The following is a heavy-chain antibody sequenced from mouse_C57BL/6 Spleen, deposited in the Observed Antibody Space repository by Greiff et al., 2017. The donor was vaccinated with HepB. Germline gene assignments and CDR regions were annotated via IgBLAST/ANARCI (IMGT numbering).Heavy chain of an antibody. CDR3: TRENITTDAMDY. CDR2: IFPGSGST. V-gene: IGHV1-75*01. CDR1: GYTFTDYY. Sequence: QVQLQQSGPELVKPGASVKISCKASGYTFTDYYINWVKQRPGQGLEWIGWIFPGSGSTYYNEKFKGKATLTVDNSSSTAYMLLSSLTSEDSAVYFCTRENITTDAMDYWGQGTSVTVSS. J-gene: IGHJ4*01. D-gene: IGHD1-1*01.